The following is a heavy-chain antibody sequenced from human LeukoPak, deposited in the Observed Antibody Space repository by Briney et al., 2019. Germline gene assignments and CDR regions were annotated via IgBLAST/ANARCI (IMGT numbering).Heavy chain of an antibody. Sequence: SGPALVKPTQTLTLTCSVSGFSLNTRGMYVNWFRQPPGKTLEWLARIDWDDDKFYNPSLKTRLTISKDASGNQVLLTMTDMDPLDTATYYCARIRMIVAHDSGFNYYYMDVWGEGTTVTVSS. J-gene: IGHJ6*03. D-gene: IGHD3-22*01. CDR2: IDWDDDK. V-gene: IGHV2-70*17. CDR1: GFSLNTRGMY. CDR3: ARIRMIVAHDSGFNYYYMDV.